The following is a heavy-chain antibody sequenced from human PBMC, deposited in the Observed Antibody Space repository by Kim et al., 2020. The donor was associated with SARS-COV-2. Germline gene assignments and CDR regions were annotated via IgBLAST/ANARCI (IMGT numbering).Heavy chain of an antibody. J-gene: IGHJ5*02. CDR1: GGSISSGGYY. Sequence: SETLSLTCTVSGGSISSGGYYRSWIRQHPGKGLEWIGYIYYSGSTYYNPSLKSRVTISVDTSKNQFSLKLSSVTAADTAVYYCARNPQASYDSYWFDPWGQGTLVTVSS. D-gene: IGHD3-22*01. V-gene: IGHV4-31*03. CDR2: IYYSGST. CDR3: ARNPQASYDSYWFDP.